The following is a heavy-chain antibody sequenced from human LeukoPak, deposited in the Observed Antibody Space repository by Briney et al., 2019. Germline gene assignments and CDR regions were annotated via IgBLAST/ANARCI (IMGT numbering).Heavy chain of an antibody. CDR1: GFTFTDHP. CDR3: AKVDYSSGWPYYYGVDV. D-gene: IGHD6-19*01. J-gene: IGHJ6*02. CDR2: ISGSGGST. V-gene: IGHV3-23*01. Sequence: GGSLRLSCVASGFTFTDHPMNWVRQAPGKGLEWVSGISGSGGSTYYADSVKGRFTISRDNSKSTLYLQMDSLRAEDTAVYYCAKVDYSSGWPYYYGVDVWGQGTTVTVSS.